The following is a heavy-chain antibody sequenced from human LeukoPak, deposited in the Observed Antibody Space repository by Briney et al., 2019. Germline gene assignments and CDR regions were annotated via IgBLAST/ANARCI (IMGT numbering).Heavy chain of an antibody. Sequence: PGGSLRLSCAASGFTFSSYAMHWVRPAPGKGVEWVAVISYDGSIKYYADSVKGRFTISTDISKSTLSLQMNSLRPEDTALYYCARDLSNVPGQYWGQGTLVTVSS. J-gene: IGHJ4*02. V-gene: IGHV3-30-3*01. CDR3: ARDLSNVPGQY. CDR2: ISYDGSIK. CDR1: GFTFSSYA. D-gene: IGHD3-10*02.